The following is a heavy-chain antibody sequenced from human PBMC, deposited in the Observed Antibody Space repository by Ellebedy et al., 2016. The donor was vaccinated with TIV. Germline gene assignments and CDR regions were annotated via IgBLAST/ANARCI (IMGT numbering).Heavy chain of an antibody. CDR1: GGSISRGGYY. CDR2: IYYSGST. D-gene: IGHD2-2*02. J-gene: IGHJ6*02. V-gene: IGHV4-31*03. Sequence: MPSETLSLTCTVSGGSISRGGYYRSWIRQHPGKGLEWIGYIYYSGSTYYNPSLKSRVTISVDTSKNQFSLTLSSVTAADTAVYYCARAIQSHGMDVWGQGTTVTVSS. CDR3: ARAIQSHGMDV.